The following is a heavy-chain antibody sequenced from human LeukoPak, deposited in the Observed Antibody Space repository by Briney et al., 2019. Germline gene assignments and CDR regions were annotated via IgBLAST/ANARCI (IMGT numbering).Heavy chain of an antibody. Sequence: ASVKVSCKASGYTFTSYGISWVRHAPGQGLGWRGGISAYNGNTNYAQKLQGRVTMTTDTSTSTAYMELRSLRSDDTAVYYCARHSSGWYWFDPWGQGTLVTVSS. CDR2: ISAYNGNT. D-gene: IGHD6-19*01. CDR3: ARHSSGWYWFDP. J-gene: IGHJ5*02. V-gene: IGHV1-18*01. CDR1: GYTFTSYG.